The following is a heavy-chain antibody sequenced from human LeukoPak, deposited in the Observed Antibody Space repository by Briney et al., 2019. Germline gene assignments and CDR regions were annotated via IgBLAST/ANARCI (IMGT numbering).Heavy chain of an antibody. CDR1: GFTFSSYA. D-gene: IGHD2-2*01. V-gene: IGHV3-23*01. CDR3: AKDFEGGFGHTFSSTPCYGS. J-gene: IGHJ5*02. CDR2: LVGSGFTI. Sequence: GGSLRLSCAASGFTFSSYAMSWVRQAPGKGLEWVSTLVGSGFTIYYSDSVKGRFTISRENSKNTVYLLMNSLRAEDTAVYYCAKDFEGGFGHTFSSTPCYGSWGQGTPVTVSS.